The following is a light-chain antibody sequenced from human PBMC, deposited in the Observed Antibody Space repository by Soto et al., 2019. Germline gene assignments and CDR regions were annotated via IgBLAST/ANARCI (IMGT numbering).Light chain of an antibody. CDR2: ASS. CDR3: QQSYGSPLT. V-gene: IGKV1-39*01. Sequence: DIQMTQSPSSLSASVGDRATITCRASQSIINYLNWYQQKPGKAPKLLIYASSNLQSGVPSRISGSGSGTDFNLTISSLQPEDFATYFCQQSYGSPLTFGGGTKVAIK. J-gene: IGKJ4*01. CDR1: QSIINY.